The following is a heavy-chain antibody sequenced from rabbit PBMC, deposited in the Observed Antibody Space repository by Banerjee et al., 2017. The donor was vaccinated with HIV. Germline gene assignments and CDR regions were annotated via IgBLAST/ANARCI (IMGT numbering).Heavy chain of an antibody. CDR1: GFTLSSSYY. CDR2: IATGDGST. CDR3: ARDLTGVIGWNFNL. Sequence: QQQLEESGGGLVKPEGSLTLTCKASGFTLSSSYYMCWVRQAPGKGLEWIGCIATGDGSTYYASWAKGRFTITRSTSLSTVTLQLTSLTAADTATYFCARDLTGVIGWNFNLWGQGTLVTVS. D-gene: IGHD1-1*01. J-gene: IGHJ4*01. V-gene: IGHV1S43*01.